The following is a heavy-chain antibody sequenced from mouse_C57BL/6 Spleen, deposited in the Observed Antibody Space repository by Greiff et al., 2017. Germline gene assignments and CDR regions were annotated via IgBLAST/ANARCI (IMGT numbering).Heavy chain of an antibody. D-gene: IGHD1-1*01. CDR1: GYTFTSYW. J-gene: IGHJ1*03. CDR2: IDPSDSYT. CDR3: VPTVVATRYFDV. Sequence: VQLQQPGAELVRPGTSVKLSCKASGYTFTSYWMHWVKQRPGQGLEWIGVIDPSDSYTNYNQKFKGKATLTVDTSSSTAYMQLSSLTSEDSAVYYCVPTVVATRYFDVWGTGTTVTVGS. V-gene: IGHV1-59*01.